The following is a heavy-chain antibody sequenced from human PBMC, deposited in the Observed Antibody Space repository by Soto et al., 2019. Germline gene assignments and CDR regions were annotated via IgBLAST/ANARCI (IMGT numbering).Heavy chain of an antibody. D-gene: IGHD2-15*01. CDR1: VFPFSNSC. J-gene: IGHJ3*02. CDR3: AGGDVAATADVFDI. CDR2: IKADGSEK. V-gene: IGHV3-7*02. Sequence: GGSLRLSLSASVFPFSNSCMYWVRKAPGKGLEWVANIKADGSEKYYVDSVKGRFTISRDNAKNSLYLQMNSLRAEDTAVYYCAGGDVAATADVFDIWVQGTMVTVSS.